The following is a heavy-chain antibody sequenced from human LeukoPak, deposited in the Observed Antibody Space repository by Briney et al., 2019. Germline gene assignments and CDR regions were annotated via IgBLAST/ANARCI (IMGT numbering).Heavy chain of an antibody. Sequence: GGSLRLSCAASGXTFSSYAMHWVRQAPGKGLEWVAVISYDGSNKYYTDSVKGRFTISRDNSKNTLYLQMNSLRAEDTAVYYCAKSSSYYDSRGYYSPDYFDYWGQGTLVTVSS. D-gene: IGHD3-22*01. CDR1: GXTFSSYA. CDR3: AKSSSYYDSRGYYSPDYFDY. J-gene: IGHJ4*02. V-gene: IGHV3-30*18. CDR2: ISYDGSNK.